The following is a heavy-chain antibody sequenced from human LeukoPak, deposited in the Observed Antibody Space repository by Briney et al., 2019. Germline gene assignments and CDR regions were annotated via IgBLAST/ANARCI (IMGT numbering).Heavy chain of an antibody. Sequence: PSETLSLTCSVSGDSISSRTYYWTWIHQHPEKGLEWIGYIWNSGSTNYNPALKSRVTISVDTSKNQFSLKLTSVTAADTAIYYCARDVSSMFPNWFDYWGQGTLVTVSS. D-gene: IGHD6-6*01. CDR2: IWNSGST. V-gene: IGHV4-31*03. CDR3: ARDVSSMFPNWFDY. CDR1: GDSISSRTYY. J-gene: IGHJ5*01.